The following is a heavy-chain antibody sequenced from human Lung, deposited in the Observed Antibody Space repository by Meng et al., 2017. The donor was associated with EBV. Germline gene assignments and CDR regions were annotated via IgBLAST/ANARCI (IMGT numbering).Heavy chain of an antibody. Sequence: VRFVKSGCVLKNPGDSVRISCKASGYTFTTYGMNWVRQAPGQGLEWMGWINTNTGKPTYAQGLTGRFVFSLDTSVSTAYLQISSLKAEDTAVYYCARDSEAADYWGQGTLVTVSS. D-gene: IGHD6-25*01. J-gene: IGHJ4*02. CDR3: ARDSEAADY. CDR2: INTNTGKP. V-gene: IGHV7-4-1*02. CDR1: GYTFTTYG.